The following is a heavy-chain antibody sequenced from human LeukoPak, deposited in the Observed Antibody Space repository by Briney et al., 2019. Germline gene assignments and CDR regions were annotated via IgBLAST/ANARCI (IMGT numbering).Heavy chain of an antibody. V-gene: IGHV4-30-4*01. CDR2: IYYSGST. D-gene: IGHD5-18*01. CDR3: ARAKSQRGYTYGPHTYFDY. Sequence: SETLSLTCTVSGGSISSGDYSWSWIRQPPGQGLEWIGYIYYSGSTYYNPSLKSRVTISVDTSQKQFSLKLNSVTAADTAVYYCARAKSQRGYTYGPHTYFDYWGQGTLVTVSS. J-gene: IGHJ4*01. CDR1: GGSISSGDYS.